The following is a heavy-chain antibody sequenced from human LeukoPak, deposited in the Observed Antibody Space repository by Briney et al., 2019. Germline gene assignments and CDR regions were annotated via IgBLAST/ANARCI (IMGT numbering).Heavy chain of an antibody. CDR2: IWYDGSNK. D-gene: IGHD6-6*01. V-gene: IGHV3-33*01. CDR3: ARDLGDSSSNWFDP. J-gene: IGHJ5*02. CDR1: GFTFSSYG. Sequence: GGSLRLSCAASGFTFSSYGMHWVRQAPGKGLEWVAVIWYDGSNKYYADSVKGRFIISRDNSKNTLYLQMNSLRAEDTAVYYCARDLGDSSSNWFDPWGQGTLVTVSS.